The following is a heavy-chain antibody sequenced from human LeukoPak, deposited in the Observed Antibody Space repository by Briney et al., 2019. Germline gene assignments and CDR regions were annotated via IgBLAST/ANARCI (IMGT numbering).Heavy chain of an antibody. J-gene: IGHJ4*02. V-gene: IGHV4-59*01. Sequence: SETLSLTCTVSGGSISSYYWSWIRQPPGKGLEWIGYIYYSGSTNYNPSLKSRVTISVDTSKNQFSLKLSSVTAADTAVYYCARALQTYYYDSSGHPGYFDYWGQGTLVTVPS. CDR1: GGSISSYY. CDR2: IYYSGST. D-gene: IGHD3-22*01. CDR3: ARALQTYYYDSSGHPGYFDY.